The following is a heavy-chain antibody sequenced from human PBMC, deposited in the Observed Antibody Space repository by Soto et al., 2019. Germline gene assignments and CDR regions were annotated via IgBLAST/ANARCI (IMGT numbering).Heavy chain of an antibody. Sequence: SDTLSLTCTVSSSPINSRYYWCWIRQTPGKGLEWVASIYHSGSTHYNPSLKSRATISVNKSNNQFSLRLSSVTAADTAIYSCARNTSGRNFDSWGRGTQVTVSS. V-gene: IGHV4-38-2*02. J-gene: IGHJ4*02. CDR1: SSPINSRYY. D-gene: IGHD6-19*01. CDR2: IYHSGST. CDR3: ARNTSGRNFDS.